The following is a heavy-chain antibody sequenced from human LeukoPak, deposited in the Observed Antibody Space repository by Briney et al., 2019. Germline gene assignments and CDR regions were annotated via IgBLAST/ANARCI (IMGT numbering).Heavy chain of an antibody. D-gene: IGHD3-3*01. Sequence: SETLSLTCAVYNGPLTGYFWSWIRQSPGKGLEWIGEIDHAGSISYNPSLKSRVIVSRETSRKQFSLKLSSVTAADSAVYYCTVNYDFCGGQGTLSPSPQ. V-gene: IGHV4-34*01. CDR1: NGPLTGYF. CDR3: TVNYDFC. CDR2: IDHAGSI. J-gene: IGHJ4*02.